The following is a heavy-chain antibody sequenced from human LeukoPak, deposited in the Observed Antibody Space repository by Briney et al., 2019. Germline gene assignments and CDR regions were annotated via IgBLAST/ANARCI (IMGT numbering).Heavy chain of an antibody. CDR2: ISSSSSTI. J-gene: IGHJ4*02. CDR1: GFTFSSYS. D-gene: IGHD6-19*01. Sequence: GGSLRLSCAASGFTFSSYSMNWVRQAPGKGLEWVSYISSSSSTIYYADSVKGRFTISRDNAKNSLYLQMNSLRAEDTAVYYCARGSIAVAGTRAWYWGQGTLVTVSS. CDR3: ARGSIAVAGTRAWY. V-gene: IGHV3-48*04.